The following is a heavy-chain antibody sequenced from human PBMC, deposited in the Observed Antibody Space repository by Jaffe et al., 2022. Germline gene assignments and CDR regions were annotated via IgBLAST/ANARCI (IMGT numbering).Heavy chain of an antibody. CDR3: AREKGDYDSSGYYRSYWYFDL. CDR1: GYTFTGYY. Sequence: QVQLVQSGAEVKKPGASVKVSCKASGYTFTGYYMHWVRQAPGQGLEWMGWINPNSGGTNYAQKFQGRVTMTRDTSISTAYMELSRLRSDDTAVYYCAREKGDYDSSGYYRSYWYFDLWGRGTLVTVSS. J-gene: IGHJ2*01. CDR2: INPNSGGT. D-gene: IGHD3-22*01. V-gene: IGHV1-2*02.